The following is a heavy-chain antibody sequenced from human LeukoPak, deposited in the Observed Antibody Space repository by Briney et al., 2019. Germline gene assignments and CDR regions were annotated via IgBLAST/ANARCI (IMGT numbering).Heavy chain of an antibody. CDR1: GYTFTSYY. D-gene: IGHD2-2*01. Sequence: ASVKVSCKASGYTFTSYYMHWVRHAPGQGLEWMGIINPSGGSTSYAQKFQGRVTMTTDTSTSTVYMELSSLRSEDTAVYYCDRDREEYQLLYYWGQGTLVTVSS. CDR2: INPSGGST. J-gene: IGHJ4*02. V-gene: IGHV1-46*03. CDR3: DRDREEYQLLYY.